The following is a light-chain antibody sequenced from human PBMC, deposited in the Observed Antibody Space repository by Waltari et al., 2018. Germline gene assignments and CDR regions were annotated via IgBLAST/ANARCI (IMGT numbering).Light chain of an antibody. CDR1: SGSLSATSS. CDR2: KAN. J-gene: IGLJ3*02. Sequence: QTVVTQEPSLSVSPGGTVTLTCAFSSGSLSATSSAPWYQQTPGQAPRTLVYKANTRSSGVPDRFSGSILENKAALTITGAQADDECDYYCALYMGGGIWVFGGGTKLTVL. CDR3: ALYMGGGIWV. V-gene: IGLV8-61*01.